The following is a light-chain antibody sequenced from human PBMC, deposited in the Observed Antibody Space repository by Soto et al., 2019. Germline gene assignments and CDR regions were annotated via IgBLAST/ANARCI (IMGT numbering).Light chain of an antibody. V-gene: IGKV3-20*01. J-gene: IGKJ2*01. CDR3: QQYGSSPEYT. CDR1: QSVSSSY. CDR2: GAS. Sequence: EIVLTQSPGTMSLSHGERATLSGTARQSVSSSYLAWYQQKPGQAPRLLIYGASSRSTGIPDRFSGSGSGTDFTLTISRLEPEDFAVYYCQQYGSSPEYTFGQGTKLEIK.